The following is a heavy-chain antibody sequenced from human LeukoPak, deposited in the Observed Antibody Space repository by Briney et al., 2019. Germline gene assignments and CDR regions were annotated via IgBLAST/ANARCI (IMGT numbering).Heavy chain of an antibody. Sequence: PGGSLRLSCAASGFTFSSYAMPWVRQAPGKGLEWVAVISYDGSNKYYADSVKGRFTISRDNSKNTLYLQMNSLRAEDTAVYYCAGSLCITMIVVVISWPRKNWFDPWGQGTLVTVSS. CDR2: ISYDGSNK. V-gene: IGHV3-30-3*01. D-gene: IGHD3-22*01. J-gene: IGHJ5*02. CDR3: AGSLCITMIVVVISWPRKNWFDP. CDR1: GFTFSSYA.